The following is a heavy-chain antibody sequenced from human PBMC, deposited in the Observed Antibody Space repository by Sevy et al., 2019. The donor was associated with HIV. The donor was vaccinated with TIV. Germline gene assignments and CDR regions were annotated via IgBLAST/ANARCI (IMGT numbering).Heavy chain of an antibody. J-gene: IGHJ4*02. D-gene: IGHD1-7*01. CDR1: GGSFRNYY. CDR2: VYHSGST. V-gene: IGHV4-59*01. Sequence: SETLSLTCSVSGGSFRNYYWSWLRQAPGKGLEWIGYVYHSGSTKYNSSLKSRVTIVIDMSSNQFSLTLDSVTTADTAVYYCARMQTELYFDWWGQGTLVTVSS. CDR3: ARMQTELYFDW.